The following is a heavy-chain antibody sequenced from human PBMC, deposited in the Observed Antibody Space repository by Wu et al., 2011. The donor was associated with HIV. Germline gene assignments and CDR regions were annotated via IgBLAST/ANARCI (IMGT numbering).Heavy chain of an antibody. V-gene: IGHV1-18*01. CDR2: ISPYNGDT. D-gene: IGHD4-17*01. CDR1: GYSFTSYG. J-gene: IGHJ4*02. Sequence: QVQLVQSGAEVKKPGASVKVSCKTSGYSFTSYGISWVRQAPGQGLEWVGWISPYNGDTHYAQRVQGTVTMTEDTSTETAYVEVTSLTSDDTAVYYCAARQMDDYGDYVSYFDYWGQGTLVAVSS. CDR3: AARQMDDYGDYVSYFDY.